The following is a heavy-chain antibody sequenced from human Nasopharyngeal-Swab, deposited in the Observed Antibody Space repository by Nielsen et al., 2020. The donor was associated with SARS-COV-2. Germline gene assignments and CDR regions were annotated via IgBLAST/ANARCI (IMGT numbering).Heavy chain of an antibody. CDR1: GYSFGNYW. Sequence: GESLKISWKGSGYSFGNYWIVWVRQMPGRGLEWMGIIYPGDSDTTYSPSFEGHVTISADKSINSAFLQWSSLRAADSAIYYCAKVEDGFFDYWGQGTLVTVSS. D-gene: IGHD5-24*01. CDR2: IYPGDSDT. V-gene: IGHV5-51*01. J-gene: IGHJ4*02. CDR3: AKVEDGFFDY.